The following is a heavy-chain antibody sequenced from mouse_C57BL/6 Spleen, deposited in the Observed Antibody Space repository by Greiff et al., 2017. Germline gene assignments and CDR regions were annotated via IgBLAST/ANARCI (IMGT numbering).Heavy chain of an antibody. CDR3: ARGEPLAY. CDR1: GYSITSGYY. V-gene: IGHV3-6*01. D-gene: IGHD6-1*01. Sequence: VQLQQSGPGLVKPSQSLSLTCSVTGYSITSGYYWNWIRQFPGNKLEWMGYISYDGSNNYNPSLKNRISITRDTSKNQFFLKLNSVTTEDTATYYCARGEPLAYWGQGTLVTVSA. CDR2: ISYDGSN. J-gene: IGHJ3*01.